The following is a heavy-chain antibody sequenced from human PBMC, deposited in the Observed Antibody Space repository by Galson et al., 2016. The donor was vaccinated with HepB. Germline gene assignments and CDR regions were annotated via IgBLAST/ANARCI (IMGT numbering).Heavy chain of an antibody. J-gene: IGHJ4*02. CDR2: IYYSGFT. Sequence: SETLSLTCTVSGGSISSSNYYWGWIRQPPGKGLEWIGTIYYSGFTYYNPSLESRVTISVDTSKNQFSLNLSSVTAADTAVYYCARQAYYYDTRGYYHRHPDYWGQGTLVTVSS. CDR1: GGSISSSNYY. V-gene: IGHV4-39*01. CDR3: ARQAYYYDTRGYYHRHPDY. D-gene: IGHD3-22*01.